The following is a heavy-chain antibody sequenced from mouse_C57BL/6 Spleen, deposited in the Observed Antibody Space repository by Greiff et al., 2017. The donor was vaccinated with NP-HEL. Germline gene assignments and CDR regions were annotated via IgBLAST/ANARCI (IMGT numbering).Heavy chain of an antibody. J-gene: IGHJ3*01. CDR2: INPNNGGT. V-gene: IGHV1-18*01. CDR3: ARDDGFAY. D-gene: IGHD2-3*01. Sequence: VHVKQSGPELVKPGASVKIPCKASGYTFTDYNMDWVKQSHGKSLEWIGDINPNNGGTIYNQKFKGKATLTVDKSSSTAYMELRSLTSEDTAVYYCARDDGFAYWGQGTLVTGSA. CDR1: GYTFTDYN.